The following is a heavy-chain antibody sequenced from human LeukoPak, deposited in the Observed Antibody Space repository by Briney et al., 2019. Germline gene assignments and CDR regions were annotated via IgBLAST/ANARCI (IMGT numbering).Heavy chain of an antibody. V-gene: IGHV7-4-1*02. CDR2: INTNTGNP. CDR3: ARGRFYYDFWSGSEFDY. Sequence: ASVKVSCKASGYTFTSYAMNWVRQAPGQGLEWVGWINTNTGNPTYAQGFTGRFVFSLDTSVSTAYLQISSLKAEDTAVYYCARGRFYYDFWSGSEFDYWGQGTLVTVSS. CDR1: GYTFTSYA. J-gene: IGHJ4*02. D-gene: IGHD3-3*01.